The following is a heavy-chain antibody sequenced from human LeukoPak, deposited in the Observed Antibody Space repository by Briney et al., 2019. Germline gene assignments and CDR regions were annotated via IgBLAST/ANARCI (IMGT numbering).Heavy chain of an antibody. CDR2: FDPEDGET. D-gene: IGHD3-10*01. Sequence: PSVEVSCKVSGYTLTELSMHWARQAPGKGLEGRGGFDPEDGETIYAQKFQGRVTMTEDTSTDTAYMERSSLRCEDTAVYYCATVHQGSGSYCFDYWGQGTLVTVSS. J-gene: IGHJ4*02. V-gene: IGHV1-24*01. CDR1: GYTLTELS. CDR3: ATVHQGSGSYCFDY.